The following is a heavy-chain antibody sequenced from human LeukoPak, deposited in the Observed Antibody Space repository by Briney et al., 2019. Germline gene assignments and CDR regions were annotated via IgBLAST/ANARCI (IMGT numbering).Heavy chain of an antibody. V-gene: IGHV4-59*01. D-gene: IGHD3-3*01. CDR3: ARGLLLGPPLFRSGPGDFDY. CDR1: GGSISSYY. J-gene: IGHJ4*02. CDR2: IYYSGST. Sequence: SETLSLTCTVSGGSISSYYWSWIRQPPGKGLEWIGYIYYSGSTNYNPSLKSRVTISVDTSKNQFSLKLSSVTAADTAVYYCARGLLLGPPLFRSGPGDFDYWGQGTLVTDSS.